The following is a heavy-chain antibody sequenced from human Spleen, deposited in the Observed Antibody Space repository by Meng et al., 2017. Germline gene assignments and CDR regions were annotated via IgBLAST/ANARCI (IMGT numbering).Heavy chain of an antibody. J-gene: IGHJ4*02. CDR2: IKQDGSEK. V-gene: IGHV3-7*01. CDR1: GFTFSSYW. D-gene: IGHD2-15*01. Sequence: GESLKISCAASGFTFSSYWMSWVRQAPGKGLEWVANIKQDGSEKYYVDSVKGRFTISRDNAKNSLYLQMNSLRAEDTAVYYCARDRFVYCTGGSCYSIDNWGQGTLVTVSS. CDR3: ARDRFVYCTGGSCYSIDN.